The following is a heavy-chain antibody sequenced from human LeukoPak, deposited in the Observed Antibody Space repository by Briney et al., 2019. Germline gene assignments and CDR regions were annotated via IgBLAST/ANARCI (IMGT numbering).Heavy chain of an antibody. D-gene: IGHD5-24*01. Sequence: SQTLSLTCAISGDSVSSNSAAWNWIRQSPSTGLEWLGRTYYRSKWYNDYGGSVKSRITINPDTSKNQFSLQVNSVTPEDTAVYYCARGGQGDGYSADEAFDIWGQGTMVTVSS. CDR1: GDSVSSNSAA. V-gene: IGHV6-1*01. CDR2: TYYRSKWYN. J-gene: IGHJ3*02. CDR3: ARGGQGDGYSADEAFDI.